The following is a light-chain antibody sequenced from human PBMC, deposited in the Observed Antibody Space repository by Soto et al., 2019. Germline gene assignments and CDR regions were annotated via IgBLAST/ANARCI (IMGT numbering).Light chain of an antibody. Sequence: EMVLTQSPDTLSLFPGERATLSCRSSQSVSSTYLACYQQKLGQAPRLLIFGASSRATGIPDRFSGSGSGTDFTLTISRLEPEDFAVYYCQQYGSSRWTFGQGTKVEIK. CDR2: GAS. CDR3: QQYGSSRWT. V-gene: IGKV3-20*01. J-gene: IGKJ1*01. CDR1: QSVSSTY.